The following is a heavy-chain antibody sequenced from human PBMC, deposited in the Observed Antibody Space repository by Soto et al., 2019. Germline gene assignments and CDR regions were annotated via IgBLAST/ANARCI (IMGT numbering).Heavy chain of an antibody. CDR3: ARECCSSTSCYSLFYYGMDF. CDR1: GFTFSSYW. D-gene: IGHD2-2*02. CDR2: INSDGSST. J-gene: IGHJ6*02. Sequence: GGSLRLSCAASGFTFSSYWMHWVRQAPGKGLVWVSRINSDGSSTSYADSEKGRFTISRDNAKNTLYLQINSLRAEDTTVYYCARECCSSTSCYSLFYYGMDFWCQGTTVTVSS. V-gene: IGHV3-74*01.